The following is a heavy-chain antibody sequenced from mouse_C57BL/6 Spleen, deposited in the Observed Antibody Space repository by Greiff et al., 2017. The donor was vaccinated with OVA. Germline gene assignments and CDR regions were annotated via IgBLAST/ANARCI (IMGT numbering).Heavy chain of an antibody. V-gene: IGHV14-3*01. CDR2: IDPANGNT. Sequence: EVQRVESVAELVRPGASVKLSCTASGFNIKNTYMHWVKQRPEQGLEWIGRIDPANGNTKYAPKFQGKATITADTSSNTAYLQLSSLTSEDTAIYYCARGATVVARAMDYWGQGTSVTVSS. CDR3: ARGATVVARAMDY. CDR1: GFNIKNTY. D-gene: IGHD1-1*01. J-gene: IGHJ4*01.